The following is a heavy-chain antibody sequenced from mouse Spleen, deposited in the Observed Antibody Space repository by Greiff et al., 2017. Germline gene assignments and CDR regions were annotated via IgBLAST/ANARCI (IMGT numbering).Heavy chain of an antibody. J-gene: IGHJ2*01. CDR1: GYTLTSYW. CDR2: IDPSDSYT. V-gene: IGHV1-69*01. Sequence: QVQLQQPGAELLMPGASVKLSCKASGYTLTSYWMHWVKQRPGQGLEWIGEIDPSDSYTNYNQKFKGKATLTVDKSSSTAYMQLSSLTSEDSAVYYCARYYGNYYFDYWGQGTTLTVSS. CDR3: ARYYGNYYFDY. D-gene: IGHD2-1*01.